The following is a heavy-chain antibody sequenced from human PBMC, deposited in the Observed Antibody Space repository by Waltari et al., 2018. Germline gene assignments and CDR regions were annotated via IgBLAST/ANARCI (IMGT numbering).Heavy chain of an antibody. J-gene: IGHJ3*02. CDR3: ARVGGYDAFDI. D-gene: IGHD1-26*01. V-gene: IGHV4-38-2*02. CDR1: GYSTGRGTY. CDR2: IYHSGST. Sequence: QVQLQESGPGLVKPSETRSLPCTVSGYSTGRGTYWGCIRQHPGKGLEWIGSIYHSGSTYYNPSLKSRVTISVDTSKNQFSLKLSSVTAADTAVYYCARVGGYDAFDIWGQGTMVTVSS.